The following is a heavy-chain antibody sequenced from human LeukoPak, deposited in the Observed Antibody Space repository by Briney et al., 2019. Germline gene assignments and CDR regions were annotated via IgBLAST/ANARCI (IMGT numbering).Heavy chain of an antibody. J-gene: IGHJ4*02. CDR3: ARASKDIVVVVAAYIDY. V-gene: IGHV1-2*02. CDR2: INPNSGGT. CDR1: GYTFTGYY. D-gene: IGHD2-15*01. Sequence: ASVKVSCKASGYTFTGYYMHWVRQAPGQGLEWMGWINPNSGGTNYAQKFQGRVTMARDTSISTAYMELSRLRSDDTAVYYCARASKDIVVVVAAYIDYWGQGTLVTVSS.